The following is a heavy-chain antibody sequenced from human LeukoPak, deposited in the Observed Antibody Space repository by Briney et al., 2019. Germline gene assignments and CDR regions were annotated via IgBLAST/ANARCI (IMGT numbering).Heavy chain of an antibody. D-gene: IGHD6-19*01. Sequence: GGSLRLSCAASGFTFRNYWMGWVRQAPGKGLEWVANTKPDGSAEYYADSVRGRFTTSRDNANNFLYLQMNRLRAEDTAVYYCAKEVSLAVAGVNSFDYWGQGTLVTVSS. J-gene: IGHJ4*02. V-gene: IGHV3-7*01. CDR1: GFTFRNYW. CDR3: AKEVSLAVAGVNSFDY. CDR2: TKPDGSAE.